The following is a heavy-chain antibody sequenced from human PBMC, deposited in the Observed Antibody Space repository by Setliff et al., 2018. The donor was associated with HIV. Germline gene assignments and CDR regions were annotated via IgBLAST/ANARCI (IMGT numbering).Heavy chain of an antibody. V-gene: IGHV4-39*06. D-gene: IGHD5-12*01. CDR3: ARVQVGYSAYDLGWFDP. CDR1: GGSISRYY. CDR2: IYYSGST. Sequence: KPSETLSLTCTVSGGSISRYYWGWIRQPPGKGLEWIASIYYSGSTYYAPSLKSRVTISVDTSKNQFPLKLSSVTAADTAVYYCARVQVGYSAYDLGWFDPWGQGTLVTVSS. J-gene: IGHJ5*02.